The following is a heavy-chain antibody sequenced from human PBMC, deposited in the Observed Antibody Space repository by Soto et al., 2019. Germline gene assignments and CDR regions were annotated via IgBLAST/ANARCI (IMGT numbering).Heavy chain of an antibody. V-gene: IGHV3-48*01. CDR3: AKDPRVAATPGNY. CDR2: ISSSSSTI. J-gene: IGHJ4*02. CDR1: GFTFSSYS. D-gene: IGHD2-15*01. Sequence: GGSLRLSCAASGFTFSSYSMNWVRQAPGKGLEWVSYISSSSSTIYYADSVKGRFTISRDNSKNTLYLQMNSLRAEDTAVYYCAKDPRVAATPGNYWGQGTLVTVSS.